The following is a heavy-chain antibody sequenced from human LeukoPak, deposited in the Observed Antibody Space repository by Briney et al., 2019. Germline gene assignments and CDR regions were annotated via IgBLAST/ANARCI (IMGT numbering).Heavy chain of an antibody. J-gene: IGHJ4*02. CDR3: ARGGASPSEEY. V-gene: IGHV4-39*01. D-gene: IGHD3-16*01. CDR1: GGSISSSSHY. CDR2: IYYTGST. Sequence: PSETLSLTCTVSGGSISSSSHYWGWIRQPPGKGLEWIGSIYYTGSTYYNPSLESRVTISVDTSKNQFSLKVSSVTAADTAVYYCARGGASPSEEYGGQGPLVIVSS.